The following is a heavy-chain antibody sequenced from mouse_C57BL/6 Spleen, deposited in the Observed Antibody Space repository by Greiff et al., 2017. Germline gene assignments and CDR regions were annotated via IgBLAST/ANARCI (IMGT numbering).Heavy chain of an antibody. Sequence: VKLMESGAELVRPGASVTLSCKASGYTFTDYEMHWVKQTPVHGLEWIGAIDPETGGTAYNQKFKGKAILTADKSSSTAYMELRSLTSEDSAVYYCTREGLRSLFDYWGQGTTLTVSS. J-gene: IGHJ2*01. CDR2: IDPETGGT. CDR3: TREGLRSLFDY. CDR1: GYTFTDYE. V-gene: IGHV1-15*01. D-gene: IGHD2-4*01.